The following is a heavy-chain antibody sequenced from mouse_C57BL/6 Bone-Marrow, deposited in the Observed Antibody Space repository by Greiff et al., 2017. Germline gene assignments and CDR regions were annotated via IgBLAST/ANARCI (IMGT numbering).Heavy chain of an antibody. D-gene: IGHD1-1*01. J-gene: IGHJ2*01. Sequence: EVQLQQSGAELVRPGASVKLSCTASGFNIKDDYMHWVKQRPEQGPEWIGWIDPENGDTEYASKFQGKATITADTSSNTAYLQLSSLTSEDTAVYYCMGDYYGSSYGFDYWGQGTTLTVSS. CDR2: IDPENGDT. CDR3: MGDYYGSSYGFDY. V-gene: IGHV14-4*01. CDR1: GFNIKDDY.